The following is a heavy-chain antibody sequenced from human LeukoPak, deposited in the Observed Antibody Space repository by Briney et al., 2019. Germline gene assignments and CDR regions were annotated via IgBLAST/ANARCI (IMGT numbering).Heavy chain of an antibody. D-gene: IGHD5-18*01. V-gene: IGHV4-39*01. CDR2: IYYSGST. CDR3: ARYTAMVNDAFDI. CDR1: SDSISSSSYY. Sequence: SETLSLTCTVSSDSISSSSYYWGWIRQPPGKGLEWIGSIYYSGSTYYNPSLKSRVTISVDTSKNQFSLKLSSVTAADTAVYYCARYTAMVNDAFDIWGQGTMVTVSS. J-gene: IGHJ3*02.